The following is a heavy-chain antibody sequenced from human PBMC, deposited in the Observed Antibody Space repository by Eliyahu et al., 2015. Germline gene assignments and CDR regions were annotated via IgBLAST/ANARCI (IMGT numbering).Heavy chain of an antibody. CDR2: IDPXDSXT. CDR1: GYSXTSYW. J-gene: IGHJ6*02. V-gene: IGHV5-10-1*03. Sequence: EVQLVQSGAEVKKPGESLRISCKGSGYSXTSYWIXXVRQMPGKGLEWMGRIDPXDSXTNYXPSFQGHVTISADKXISTAYLQWSSLKASDTAMYYCATVYGSGSYWTTYYYYYGMDVWGQGTTVTVTS. CDR3: ATVYGSGSYWTTYYYYYGMDV. D-gene: IGHD3-10*01.